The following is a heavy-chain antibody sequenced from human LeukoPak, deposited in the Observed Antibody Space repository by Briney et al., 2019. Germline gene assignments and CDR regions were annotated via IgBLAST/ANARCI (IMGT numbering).Heavy chain of an antibody. Sequence: GGSLRLSCAASGFTFISYAMSWVRQAPGKGLEWVSAISGSGGSTYYADSVKGRFPISRDNSKNTLYLQMNSLRAEDTAVYYCAKVKGGRPYGMDVWGQGTTVTVS. V-gene: IGHV3-23*01. J-gene: IGHJ6*02. D-gene: IGHD1-26*01. CDR1: GFTFISYA. CDR2: ISGSGGST. CDR3: AKVKGGRPYGMDV.